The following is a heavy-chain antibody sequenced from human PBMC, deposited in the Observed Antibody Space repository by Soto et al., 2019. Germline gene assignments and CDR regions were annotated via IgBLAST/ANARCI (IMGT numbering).Heavy chain of an antibody. D-gene: IGHD3-3*01. Sequence: ETLSLTCTVSGGSISSYYWSWIRQPPGKGLEWIGYIYYSGSTNYNPSLKSRVTISVDTSKNQFSLKLSSVTAADTAVYYCARGAYDFWSPLDVWGQGTTVTVSS. J-gene: IGHJ6*02. V-gene: IGHV4-59*01. CDR2: IYYSGST. CDR3: ARGAYDFWSPLDV. CDR1: GGSISSYY.